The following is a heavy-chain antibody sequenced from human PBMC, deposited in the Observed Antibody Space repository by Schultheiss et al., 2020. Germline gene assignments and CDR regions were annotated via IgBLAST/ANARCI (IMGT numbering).Heavy chain of an antibody. V-gene: IGHV4-59*08. J-gene: IGHJ5*02. Sequence: SETLSLTCTVSGGSISSYYWSWIRQPPGKGLEWIGYIYYSGSTYYNPSLKSRVTISVDTSKNQFSLKLSSVTAADTAVYYCARPPYAWGQGTLVTVSS. CDR1: GGSISSYY. CDR2: IYYSGST. CDR3: ARPPYA. D-gene: IGHD2-2*01.